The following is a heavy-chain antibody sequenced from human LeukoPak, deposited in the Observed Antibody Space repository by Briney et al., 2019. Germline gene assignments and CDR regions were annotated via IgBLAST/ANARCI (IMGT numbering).Heavy chain of an antibody. CDR2: ISYDGSNK. Sequence: PGRSLRLSCAASGFTFSSYGMHWVRQAPGKGLEWVAVISYDGSNKYYADSVKGRFTISRDNSKNPLYLQMNSLRAEDTAVYYCAKILFGRSTPQLHSVVVAADYFDYWGQGTLVTVSS. V-gene: IGHV3-30*18. D-gene: IGHD2-15*01. CDR3: AKILFGRSTPQLHSVVVAADYFDY. CDR1: GFTFSSYG. J-gene: IGHJ4*02.